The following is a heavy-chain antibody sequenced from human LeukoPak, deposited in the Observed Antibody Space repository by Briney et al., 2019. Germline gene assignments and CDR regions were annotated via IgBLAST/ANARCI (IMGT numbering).Heavy chain of an antibody. D-gene: IGHD5-24*01. Sequence: SQTLSLTCAISGDXVSSNSATWIWIRRSPSRGLEWLGRTYYRSKWYNDYAVSVKSRITINPDTSKNQFSLQLNSVTPEDTAVYYCARDRIGEEIGPWGQGTLVTVSS. CDR3: ARDRIGEEIGP. V-gene: IGHV6-1*01. J-gene: IGHJ5*02. CDR2: TYYRSKWYN. CDR1: GDXVSSNSAT.